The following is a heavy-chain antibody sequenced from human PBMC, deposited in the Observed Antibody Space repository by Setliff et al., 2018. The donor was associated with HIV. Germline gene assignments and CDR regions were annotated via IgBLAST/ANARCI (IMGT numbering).Heavy chain of an antibody. D-gene: IGHD3-10*01. V-gene: IGHV1-3*01. CDR3: ARGVWYLRPYYCYDYMDV. J-gene: IGHJ6*03. Sequence: ASVKVSCKASGNTFTRYARHWVSQAPGQRLEGMGWVNAGNGNTKYSQKFQGRVTITRDTSASTAYMELSSLRSEDTAVYYCARGVWYLRPYYCYDYMDVRGNGT. CDR1: GNTFTRYA. CDR2: VNAGNGNT.